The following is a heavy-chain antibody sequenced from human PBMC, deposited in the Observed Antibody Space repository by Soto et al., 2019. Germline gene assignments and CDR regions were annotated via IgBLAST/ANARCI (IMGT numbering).Heavy chain of an antibody. CDR2: MWYDGSNK. D-gene: IGHD1-26*01. J-gene: IGHJ3*02. CDR1: GFTFSSYA. V-gene: IGHV3-33*01. Sequence: QVQLVESGGGVVQPGRSLRLSCAASGFTFSSYAMHWVRQAPGKGLEWVAMMWYDGSNKYNADSVKGRFTISRDNSKSALYLQMNSLRVEDTAVYYWARPGIPSNDVFDIWGQGTMVTVSS. CDR3: ARPGIPSNDVFDI.